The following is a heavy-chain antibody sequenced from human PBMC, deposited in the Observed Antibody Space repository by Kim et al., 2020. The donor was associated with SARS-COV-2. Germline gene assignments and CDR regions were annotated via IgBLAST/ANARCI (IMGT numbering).Heavy chain of an antibody. V-gene: IGHV3-30*07. D-gene: IGHD3-10*01. Sequence: DTWKGRFTISGDNSKNTLYLQMNGRSAEDAAVYYCARALVLSGYYGMDVWGQGTTVTVSS. CDR3: ARALVLSGYYGMDV. J-gene: IGHJ6*02.